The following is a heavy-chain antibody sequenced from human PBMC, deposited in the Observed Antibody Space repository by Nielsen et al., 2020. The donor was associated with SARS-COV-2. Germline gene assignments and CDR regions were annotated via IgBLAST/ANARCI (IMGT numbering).Heavy chain of an antibody. Sequence: GGSLRLSCAASGFTFSGSAMHWVRQASGNGLEWLGRIRSYANEYATAYAASVKGRFTISRDDSKNTAYLQMNSLKTEDTAVYYCSSPTVAYWGQGTLVTVSS. CDR2: IRSYANEYAT. D-gene: IGHD4-23*01. V-gene: IGHV3-73*01. J-gene: IGHJ4*02. CDR3: SSPTVAY. CDR1: GFTFSGSA.